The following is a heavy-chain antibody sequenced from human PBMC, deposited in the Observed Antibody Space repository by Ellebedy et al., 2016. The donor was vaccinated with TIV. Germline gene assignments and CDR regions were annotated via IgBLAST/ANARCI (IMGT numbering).Heavy chain of an antibody. V-gene: IGHV4-38-2*01. CDR3: ATFRNLDGFDI. D-gene: IGHD2/OR15-2a*01. CDR2: IYHSGST. Sequence: SETLSLTCAVSGYSISSGSSWGWIRQPPGKGLEWIGSIYHSGSTYYNPSLKRRVTISMDTSRNQFSLRLTAVTAADTAVYYCATFRNLDGFDIWGQGKMVTVSS. J-gene: IGHJ3*02. CDR1: GYSISSGSS.